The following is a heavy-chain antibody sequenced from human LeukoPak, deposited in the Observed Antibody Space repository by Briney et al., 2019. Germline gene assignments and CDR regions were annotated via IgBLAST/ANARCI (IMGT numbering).Heavy chain of an antibody. Sequence: KAGGSLRLSCAASGFTFSSYSMNWVRQAPGKGLEWVSSISSSSSYIYYADSVKGRFTISRDNAKNSLYLQMNSLRAEDTAVYYCARARGSVVPAGPSGVWYYFDYWGQGTLVTVSS. CDR2: ISSSSSYI. CDR3: ARARGSVVPAGPSGVWYYFDY. CDR1: GFTFSSYS. J-gene: IGHJ4*02. V-gene: IGHV3-21*01. D-gene: IGHD2-2*01.